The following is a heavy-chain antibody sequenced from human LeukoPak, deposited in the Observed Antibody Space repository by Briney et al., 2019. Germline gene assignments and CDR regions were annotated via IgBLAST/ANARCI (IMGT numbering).Heavy chain of an antibody. CDR1: GYTFTNYG. CDR3: ARGSTARYYYDSSGYYRGAVDY. Sequence: ASVKVSCKASGYTFTNYGISWVRQAPGQGLEWMGWISAYNDNTNYAQKLQGRVTMTTDTSTSTAYMELRSLRSDDTAVYYCARGSTARYYYDSSGYYRGAVDYWGQGTLVTVSS. CDR2: ISAYNDNT. J-gene: IGHJ4*02. V-gene: IGHV1-18*01. D-gene: IGHD3-22*01.